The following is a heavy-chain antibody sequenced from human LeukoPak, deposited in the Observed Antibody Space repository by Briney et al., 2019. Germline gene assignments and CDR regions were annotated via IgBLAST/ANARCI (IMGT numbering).Heavy chain of an antibody. D-gene: IGHD6-19*01. Sequence: GGSLRLSCAASGLTFSSHWMHWVRQAPGKGLVWVSRITNDGSSTTYADSVKGRFTISRDNSKNTLYLQMNSLRAEDTAVYYCARVPYSSGWPYDYWGQGTLVTVSS. J-gene: IGHJ4*02. CDR1: GLTFSSHW. CDR2: ITNDGSST. CDR3: ARVPYSSGWPYDY. V-gene: IGHV3-74*01.